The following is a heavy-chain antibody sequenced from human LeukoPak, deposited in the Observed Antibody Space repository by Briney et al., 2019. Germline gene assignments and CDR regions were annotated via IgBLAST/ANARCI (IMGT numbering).Heavy chain of an antibody. V-gene: IGHV4-59*01. J-gene: IGHJ3*02. D-gene: IGHD2-21*01. CDR2: IYYSGST. CDR3: ASLRSYSDAFDI. Sequence: SETLSLTCTVSGGSISSYYWSWIRQPPGEGLEWIGYIYYSGSTNYNPSLKSRVTISVDTSKNQFSLKLSSVTAADTAVYYCASLRSYSDAFDIWGQGTMVTVSS. CDR1: GGSISSYY.